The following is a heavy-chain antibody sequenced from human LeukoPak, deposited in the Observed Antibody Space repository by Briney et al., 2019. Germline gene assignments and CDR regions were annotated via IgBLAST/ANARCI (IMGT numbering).Heavy chain of an antibody. CDR3: SRDPGYGLDY. Sequence: SETLSLTCAVSRGSISISNWWSWFRQPPGKGLEWIGEIYHSGSTNYNPSLKSRVTISVDKSKNQFSLKLSSVTAADTAVYYCSRDPGYGLDYWGQGTLVTVSS. CDR2: IYHSGST. D-gene: IGHD5-12*01. J-gene: IGHJ4*02. CDR1: RGSISISNW. V-gene: IGHV4-4*02.